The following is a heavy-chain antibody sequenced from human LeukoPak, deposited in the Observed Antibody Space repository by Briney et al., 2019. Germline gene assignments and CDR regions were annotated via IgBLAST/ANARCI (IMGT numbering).Heavy chain of an antibody. V-gene: IGHV1-2*02. CDR3: ARDLSRDNWFDP. J-gene: IGHJ5*02. CDR1: EYTFTGYY. CDR2: INPNSGDT. Sequence: ASVKVSCKASEYTFTGYYMHWVRQAPGRGLEWMGWINPNSGDTNYAQKFQGRVTMTRDTSITTAYMELSRLRSDDTAVYYCARDLSRDNWFDPWGQGTLVTVSS.